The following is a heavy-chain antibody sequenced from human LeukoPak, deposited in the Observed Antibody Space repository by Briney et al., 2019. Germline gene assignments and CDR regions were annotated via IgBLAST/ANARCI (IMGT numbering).Heavy chain of an antibody. Sequence: SETLSLTCAVSGYSISSGYYWGWIRQPPGKGLEWIGYIYYSGSTNYNPSLKSRVTISVDTSKNQFSLKLSSVTAADTAVYYCAREGFDDSSGYYYFDYWGQGTLVTVSS. J-gene: IGHJ4*02. CDR3: AREGFDDSSGYYYFDY. D-gene: IGHD3-22*01. V-gene: IGHV4-38-2*02. CDR2: IYYSGST. CDR1: GYSISSGYY.